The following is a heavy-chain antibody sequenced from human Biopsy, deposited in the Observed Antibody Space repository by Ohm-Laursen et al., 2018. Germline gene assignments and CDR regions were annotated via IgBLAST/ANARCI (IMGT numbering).Heavy chain of an antibody. CDR1: GGSICNFF. V-gene: IGHV4-59*01. CDR3: ARVGVGAPSIDYFDS. J-gene: IGHJ4*02. D-gene: IGHD1-26*01. CDR2: IYYSGST. Sequence: GTLSLTCTVSGGSICNFFWSWIRQPPGKGLEWIGYIYYSGSTNYNPSLKSRVTISVDRSKNHFSLELSSVTAADTAVYYCARVGVGAPSIDYFDSWGQGALVTVSS.